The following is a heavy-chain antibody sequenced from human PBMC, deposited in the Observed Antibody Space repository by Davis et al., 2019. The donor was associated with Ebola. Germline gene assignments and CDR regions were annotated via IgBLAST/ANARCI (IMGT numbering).Heavy chain of an antibody. J-gene: IGHJ4*02. CDR1: GFTFSSDA. CDR2: ISATGGST. Sequence: GESLKISCAASGFTFSSDAMSWVRQAPGKGLEWVSVISATGGSTYYADSVKGRFTISRDNSKNTLYMEMNILRDEDTAVYYCAKTYDSSGFYAAFDYWGQGILVTVST. D-gene: IGHD3-22*01. V-gene: IGHV3-23*01. CDR3: AKTYDSSGFYAAFDY.